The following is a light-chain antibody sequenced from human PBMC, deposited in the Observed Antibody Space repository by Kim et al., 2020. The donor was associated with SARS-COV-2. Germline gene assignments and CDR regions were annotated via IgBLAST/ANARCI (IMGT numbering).Light chain of an antibody. CDR3: AAWDDSLNGPGYV. CDR2: SNN. Sequence: QSVLTQPPSASGTPGQRVTISCSGSSSNIGSNTVNCYQQLPGTAPKLLIYSNNQRPSGVPDRFSGSKSGTSASLAISGLQSEDEADYYCAAWDDSLNGPGYVFGTGTKVTVL. J-gene: IGLJ1*01. CDR1: SSNIGSNT. V-gene: IGLV1-44*01.